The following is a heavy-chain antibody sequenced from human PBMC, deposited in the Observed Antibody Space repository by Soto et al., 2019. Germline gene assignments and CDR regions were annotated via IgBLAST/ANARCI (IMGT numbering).Heavy chain of an antibody. D-gene: IGHD5-18*01. J-gene: IGHJ6*02. CDR3: AREARGYSYKYYYYGMDV. Sequence: GASLKVSCKASGYTFTSYYMHWVRQAPGQGLEWMGIINPSGGSTSYAQKFQGRVTMTRDTSTSTVYMELSSLRSEDTAVYYCAREARGYSYKYYYYGMDVWGQGTTVTVSS. CDR1: GYTFTSYY. V-gene: IGHV1-46*01. CDR2: INPSGGST.